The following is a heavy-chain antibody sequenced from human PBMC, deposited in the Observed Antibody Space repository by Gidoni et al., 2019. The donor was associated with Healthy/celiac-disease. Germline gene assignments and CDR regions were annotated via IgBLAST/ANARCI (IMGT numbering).Heavy chain of an antibody. Sequence: EVQLVESGGGLVQPGGSLRLSCAASGFPFSSYDMHWVRQATGKGLEWVSAIGTAGDTYYPGSVKGRFTISRENAKNSLYLQMNSLRAGDTAVYYCARAPPRGDFDYWGQGTLVTVSS. V-gene: IGHV3-13*01. CDR2: IGTAGDT. D-gene: IGHD6-25*01. J-gene: IGHJ4*02. CDR3: ARAPPRGDFDY. CDR1: GFPFSSYD.